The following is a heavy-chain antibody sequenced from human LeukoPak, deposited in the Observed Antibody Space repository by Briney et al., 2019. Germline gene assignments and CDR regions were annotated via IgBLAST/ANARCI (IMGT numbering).Heavy chain of an antibody. V-gene: IGHV4-39*07. CDR3: ARDHACSNGVCSYFDY. Sequence: SETLSLTCTVSSGSISSSTYYWGWIRQPPGKGLEWIGSIYYSGSTYYTPSLKRRVNISVDTSRNQFSLKLSSVTAADTAVYYCARDHACSNGVCSYFDYWGQGTLVTVSS. D-gene: IGHD2-8*01. CDR1: SGSISSSTYY. J-gene: IGHJ4*02. CDR2: IYYSGST.